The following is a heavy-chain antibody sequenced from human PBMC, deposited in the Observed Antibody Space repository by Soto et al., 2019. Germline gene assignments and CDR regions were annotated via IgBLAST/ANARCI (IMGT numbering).Heavy chain of an antibody. D-gene: IGHD4-17*01. V-gene: IGHV4-59*01. CDR3: ARGLGNDYGDYIWYFDL. Sequence: SETLSLTCTVSGGSISSYYWSWIRQPPGKGLEWIGYIYYSGSTNYNPSLKSRVTISVDTSKNQFSLKLSSVTAADTAVYYCARGLGNDYGDYIWYFDLWGRGTLVTVSS. CDR2: IYYSGST. CDR1: GGSISSYY. J-gene: IGHJ2*01.